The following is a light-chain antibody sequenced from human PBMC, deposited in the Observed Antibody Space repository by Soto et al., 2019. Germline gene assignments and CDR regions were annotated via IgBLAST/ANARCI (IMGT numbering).Light chain of an antibody. CDR2: DAS. V-gene: IGKV3-11*01. Sequence: EIVLTQSPATLSLSTGARAPLSCRASQSVSSYLAWYQQKPGQAPRLLIYDASNRATGIPARFSGSGSGTDFTLTISSLEPEDFAVYYCQQRSNWPPITFGQGTRLEIK. CDR1: QSVSSY. J-gene: IGKJ5*01. CDR3: QQRSNWPPIT.